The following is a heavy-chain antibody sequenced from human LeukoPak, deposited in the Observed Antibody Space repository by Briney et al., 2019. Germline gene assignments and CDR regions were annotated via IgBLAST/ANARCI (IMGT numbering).Heavy chain of an antibody. D-gene: IGHD3-22*01. Sequence: GGSLRLSCAASGFTFSSYGMHWVRQAPSKGLEWVAVISYDGSNKYYADSVKGRFTISRDNSKNTLYLQMNSLRAEDTAVYYCAKDLGSSGSDYYYGMDVWGQGTTVTVSS. CDR1: GFTFSSYG. CDR3: AKDLGSSGSDYYYGMDV. J-gene: IGHJ6*02. CDR2: ISYDGSNK. V-gene: IGHV3-30*18.